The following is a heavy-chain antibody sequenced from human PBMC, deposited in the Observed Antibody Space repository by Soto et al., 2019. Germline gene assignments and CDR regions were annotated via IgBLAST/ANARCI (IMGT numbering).Heavy chain of an antibody. CDR2: ISGSGGST. V-gene: IGHV3-23*01. Sequence: GGSLRLSCAASGFTFSSYAMSWVRQAPGKGLEWVSAISGSGGSTYYADSVKGRFTISRDNSKNTLYLQMNSLRAEDTAVYYCAKDRGKWGKQLVVDYWGQGTLVTVSS. CDR3: AKDRGKWGKQLVVDY. J-gene: IGHJ4*02. D-gene: IGHD6-6*01. CDR1: GFTFSSYA.